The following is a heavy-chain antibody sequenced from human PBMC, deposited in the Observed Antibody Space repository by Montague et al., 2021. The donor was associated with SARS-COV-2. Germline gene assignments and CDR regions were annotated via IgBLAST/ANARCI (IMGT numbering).Heavy chain of an antibody. J-gene: IGHJ6*02. CDR2: IYYSGST. V-gene: IGHV4-39*07. D-gene: IGHD2-21*02. CDR1: GGSIGSSSYY. CDR3: ARDLDCFYGMDV. Sequence: SETLSLTCTVSGGSIGSSSYYWGWIRQTPGKGLEWIGSIYYSGSTYYNPSLKSRVTISVDTSKNQFSLKLSSVTAADTAVYHCARDLDCFYGMDVWGQGTTVTVSS.